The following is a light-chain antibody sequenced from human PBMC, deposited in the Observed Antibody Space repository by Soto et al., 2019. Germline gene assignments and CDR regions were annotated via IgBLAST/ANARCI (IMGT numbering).Light chain of an antibody. CDR1: QRIDTW. V-gene: IGKV1-5*03. J-gene: IGKJ1*01. CDR3: QQYETFSPWT. Sequence: DIQMTQSPSTLSAPLGDRVTITCRASQRIDTWLAWYQQKPGTAPKLLIYKATILQSGVPSRFSGSGSGTEFTLAISSLQPDDFATYYCQQYETFSPWTFGQGTKV. CDR2: KAT.